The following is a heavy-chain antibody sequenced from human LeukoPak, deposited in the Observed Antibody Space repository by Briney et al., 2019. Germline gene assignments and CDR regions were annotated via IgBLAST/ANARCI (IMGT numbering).Heavy chain of an antibody. Sequence: GGSLRLSCAASGFTFSSYAMSWVRQAPGKGLEWVSSMSGSGGNTYYADSVKGRFTISRDNSKNTLYLQMNSLRAEDTAVYYCAKSSSMLPPHIDYWGQGTLVTVSS. J-gene: IGHJ4*02. CDR2: MSGSGGNT. CDR1: GFTFSSYA. CDR3: AKSSSMLPPHIDY. V-gene: IGHV3-23*01. D-gene: IGHD2-8*01.